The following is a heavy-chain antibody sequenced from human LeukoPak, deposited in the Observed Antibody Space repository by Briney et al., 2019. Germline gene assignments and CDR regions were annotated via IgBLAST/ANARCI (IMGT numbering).Heavy chain of an antibody. CDR1: GFTFSSYA. CDR2: ISGSGGST. J-gene: IGHJ6*02. D-gene: IGHD3-9*01. CDR3: AKDLGVNYDILTGRSVPPGYYGMDV. V-gene: IGHV3-23*01. Sequence: PGGSLRLSCAASGFTFSSYAMSWVRQAPGKGLEWVSAISGSGGSTYYADSVKGRFTISRDNSKNTLYLQMNSLRAEDTAVYYCAKDLGVNYDILTGRSVPPGYYGMDVWGQGTTVTVSS.